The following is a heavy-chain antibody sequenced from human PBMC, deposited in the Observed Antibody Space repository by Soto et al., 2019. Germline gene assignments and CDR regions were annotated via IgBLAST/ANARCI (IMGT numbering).Heavy chain of an antibody. CDR1: GFTFSSYG. CDR3: ARSFQFVRGVDY. Sequence: QVQLVESGGGVVQPGRSLRLSCAASGFTFSSYGMHWVRQAPGKGLEWVAVIWYDGSNKYYADSVKGRFTISRDNSKNTLYLQMNSLRAEDTAVYYCARSFQFVRGVDYCGQGTLVTVSS. V-gene: IGHV3-33*01. D-gene: IGHD3-10*01. CDR2: IWYDGSNK. J-gene: IGHJ4*02.